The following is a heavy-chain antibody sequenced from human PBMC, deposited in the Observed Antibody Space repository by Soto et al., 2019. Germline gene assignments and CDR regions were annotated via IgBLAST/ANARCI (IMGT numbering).Heavy chain of an antibody. V-gene: IGHV1-3*01. Sequence: GASVKVSCKASGYTFISYPIHWVRQAPGQSLECMGWINPANGDTRYSQKFQGRVTITRDTSATTAYMDLNSLIPDDTAIYYCAKSGSLDSWGQGTPVTVS. D-gene: IGHD1-26*01. CDR3: AKSGSLDS. CDR1: GYTFISYP. J-gene: IGHJ4*02. CDR2: INPANGDT.